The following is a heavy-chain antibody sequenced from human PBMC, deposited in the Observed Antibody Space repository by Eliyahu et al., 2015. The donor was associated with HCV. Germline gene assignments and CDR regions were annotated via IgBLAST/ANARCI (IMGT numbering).Heavy chain of an antibody. CDR1: GGSFSGYY. J-gene: IGHJ6*02. D-gene: IGHD3-10*01. CDR2: INHSGST. Sequence: QVQLQQWGAGLLKPSETLSXTCAVXGGSFSGYYWXWIRQPPGKGLEWIGEINHSGSTNYNPSLKSRVTISVDTSKNQFSLKLSSVTAADTAVYYCARGGSAVHYYYYGMDVWGQGTTVTVSS. V-gene: IGHV4-34*01. CDR3: ARGGSAVHYYYYGMDV.